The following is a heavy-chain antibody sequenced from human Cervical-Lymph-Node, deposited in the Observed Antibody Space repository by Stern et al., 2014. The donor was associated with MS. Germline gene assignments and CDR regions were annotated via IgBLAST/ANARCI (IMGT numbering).Heavy chain of an antibody. CDR3: ANNYYDTSGYFDS. V-gene: IGHV3-21*01. D-gene: IGHD3-22*01. CDR1: GFTFSSYT. Sequence: EVQLVESGGGLVKPGGSLRLSCAASGFTFSSYTINWVRQAPGKGLEWVSSISSTSSYIYYADSVKGRFTISRDNAKNSLYLQMNSLRAEDTAVYYCANNYYDTSGYFDSWGQGTLVTVSS. CDR2: ISSTSSYI. J-gene: IGHJ4*02.